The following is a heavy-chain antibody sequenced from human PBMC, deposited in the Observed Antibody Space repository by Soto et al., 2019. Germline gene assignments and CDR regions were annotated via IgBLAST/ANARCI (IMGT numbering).Heavy chain of an antibody. J-gene: IGHJ4*02. CDR3: AKEIGAKVYCSSTSCYEYDY. CDR2: ISWNSGSI. Sequence: EVQLVESGGGLVQPGRSLRLSCAASGFTFDDYAMHWVRQAPGKGLEWVSGISWNSGSIGYADSVKGRFTISRDNAKNSLYLQMNSLRAEDTALYYCAKEIGAKVYCSSTSCYEYDYWGQGTLVTVSS. V-gene: IGHV3-9*01. D-gene: IGHD2-2*01. CDR1: GFTFDDYA.